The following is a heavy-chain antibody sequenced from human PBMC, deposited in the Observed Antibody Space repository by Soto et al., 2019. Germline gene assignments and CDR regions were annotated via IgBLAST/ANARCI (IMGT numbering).Heavy chain of an antibody. CDR1: GGSFSGYY. D-gene: IGHD4-17*01. CDR3: ARDTVLTGMFDF. V-gene: IGHV4-34*01. CDR2: INHSGST. J-gene: IGHJ4*02. Sequence: PSETLSLTCAVYGGSFSGYYWSWIRQPPGKGLEWIGEINHSGSTNYNPSLKSRVTISVDTSKNQISLKLTSVTAADTAFYYCARDTVLTGMFDFWGQGTLVTVSP.